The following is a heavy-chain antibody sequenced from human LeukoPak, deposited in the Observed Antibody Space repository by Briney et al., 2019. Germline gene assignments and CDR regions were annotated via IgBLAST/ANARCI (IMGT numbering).Heavy chain of an antibody. J-gene: IGHJ4*02. Sequence: GESPKISCKCSGYSFTSYWIGWVRQMPGKGLEWMGIIYPGDSDTRYSPSFQGQVNISADKSISKAYLQGSSLKASDTAMYYCAKVGVEGFDYWGQGTLVSVPS. CDR3: AKVGVEGFDY. CDR2: IYPGDSDT. V-gene: IGHV5-51*01. D-gene: IGHD3-3*01. CDR1: GYSFTSYW.